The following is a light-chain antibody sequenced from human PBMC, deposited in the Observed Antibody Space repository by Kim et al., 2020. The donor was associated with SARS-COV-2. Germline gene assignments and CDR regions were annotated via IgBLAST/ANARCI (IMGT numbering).Light chain of an antibody. J-gene: IGKJ1*01. V-gene: IGKV3-20*01. Sequence: FSPGERATLACRASQTVSRNSLAWYQQKSGQAPRLLIYGASSRATGIPDRFSGSGSGTDFTLTISRLEPEDFAVYYCQQYVSSRTFGPGTKVDIK. CDR3: QQYVSSRT. CDR1: QTVSRNS. CDR2: GAS.